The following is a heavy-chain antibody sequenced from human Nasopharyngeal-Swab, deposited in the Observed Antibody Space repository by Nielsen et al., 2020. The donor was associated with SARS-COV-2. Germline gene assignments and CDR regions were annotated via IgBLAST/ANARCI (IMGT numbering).Heavy chain of an antibody. CDR1: GGSISSGGYS. CDR2: IYHTGST. J-gene: IGHJ3*02. V-gene: IGHV4-30-2*01. D-gene: IGHD2-2*03. CDR3: AGYCSSTSCYKDDAFDI. Sequence: LSLSCAVSGGSISSGGYSWSWIRQPPGTGLEWIGSIYHTGSTYYNPSLKSRVTISVDRSKNQFSLKLSSVTAADTAVYYCAGYCSSTSCYKDDAFDIWGQGTMVTVSS.